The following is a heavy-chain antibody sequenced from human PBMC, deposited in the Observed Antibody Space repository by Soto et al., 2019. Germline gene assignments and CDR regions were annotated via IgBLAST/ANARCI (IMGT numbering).Heavy chain of an antibody. CDR3: AKDIGHFQE. CDR2: ISASDGRT. D-gene: IGHD3-16*02. V-gene: IGHV3-23*01. J-gene: IGHJ1*01. Sequence: EVQLLESGGGLVQPGGSLRLSCAASGFTFSNYAMSWVRQAPGKGLEWVSGISASDGRTFYADSVKGRFTVSRDNSKNKLFLHMNSLVTEDTAVYYCAKDIGHFQEWGQGTQVTVSS. CDR1: GFTFSNYA.